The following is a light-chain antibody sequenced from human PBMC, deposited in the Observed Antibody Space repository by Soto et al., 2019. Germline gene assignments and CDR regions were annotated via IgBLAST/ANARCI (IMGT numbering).Light chain of an antibody. CDR3: QQRSNWPPVT. Sequence: EIVLTQSPATLSLSPGERATLSCRASQSINRHLAWYRQKPGQAPRLLIYDASNRATGIPARFSGSGSGTAFTLTISSLEHEDFGVYYCQQRSNWPPVTFGGGTKVEIK. J-gene: IGKJ4*01. V-gene: IGKV3-11*01. CDR2: DAS. CDR1: QSINRH.